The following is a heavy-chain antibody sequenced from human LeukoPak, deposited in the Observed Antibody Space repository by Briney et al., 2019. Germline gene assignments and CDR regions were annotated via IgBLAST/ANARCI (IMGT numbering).Heavy chain of an antibody. Sequence: SETLSLTCAVYGGSFSGYYWSWFLQPPWKGLDLFGEINHSGSTNYNPSPKGRVTISVDTSKNQFSLKLSSLTAADTAVYYCARGLGCSSTSCLYYYYYYYMDVWGKGTTVTVSS. J-gene: IGHJ6*03. V-gene: IGHV4-34*01. CDR3: ARGLGCSSTSCLYYYYYYYMDV. D-gene: IGHD2-2*01. CDR1: GGSFSGYY. CDR2: INHSGST.